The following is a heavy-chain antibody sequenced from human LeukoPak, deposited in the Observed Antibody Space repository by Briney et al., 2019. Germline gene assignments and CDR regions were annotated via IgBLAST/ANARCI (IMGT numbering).Heavy chain of an antibody. D-gene: IGHD5-24*01. CDR2: IRDDGSNK. V-gene: IGHV3-30*02. CDR3: ARLTTSWMATVN. Sequence: PGGSLRLSCAASGFTFSSYGMHWVRQAPGKGLEWVAFIRDDGSNKYYVDSVKGRFTISRDNSQNTLYLQMNSLRAEDTAVYYCARLTTSWMATVNWGQGTLVTVSS. J-gene: IGHJ4*02. CDR1: GFTFSSYG.